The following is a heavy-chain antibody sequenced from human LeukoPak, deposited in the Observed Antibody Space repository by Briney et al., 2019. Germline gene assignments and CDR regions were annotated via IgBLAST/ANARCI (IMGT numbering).Heavy chain of an antibody. CDR3: ARSPGGSADAFDI. CDR2: IYYSGST. CDR1: GGSISSYY. D-gene: IGHD3-10*01. V-gene: IGHV4-59*01. Sequence: SETLSLTCTVSGGSISSYYWSWIRQPPGKGLEWIGYIYYSGSTNYNPSLESRVTISVDTSNNQFSLKLSSVTAADTAVYYCARSPGGSADAFDIWGQGTMVTVSS. J-gene: IGHJ3*02.